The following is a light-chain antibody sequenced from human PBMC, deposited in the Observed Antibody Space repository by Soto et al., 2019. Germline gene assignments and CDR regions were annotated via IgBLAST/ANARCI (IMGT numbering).Light chain of an antibody. CDR3: QQYGSSPFIT. Sequence: EIVLTQSPGTLSLSPGERATLSCRAIQSLSSSFLAWYQQKPGQAPRLLIYGASSRATGIPDRFSDSGSGTDFTLTVSRLEPEDFAVYYCQQYGSSPFITFGQGTRLEIK. CDR1: QSLSSSF. CDR2: GAS. J-gene: IGKJ5*01. V-gene: IGKV3-20*01.